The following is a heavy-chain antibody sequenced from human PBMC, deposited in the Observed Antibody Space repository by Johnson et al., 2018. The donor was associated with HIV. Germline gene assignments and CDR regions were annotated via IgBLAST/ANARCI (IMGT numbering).Heavy chain of an antibody. J-gene: IGHJ3*02. CDR2: ISHDGSNK. Sequence: QVQLVESGGGLVQPGGSLRLSCAASGFTVSSNYMSWVRQAPGKGLEWVAVISHDGSNKYYAASVKGRFTISRDNSKNTLYLQMNSLRAEDTAVYYCARDWGGYCSGGSCYGDAFDIWGQGTRVTVSS. D-gene: IGHD2-15*01. V-gene: IGHV3-30-3*01. CDR3: ARDWGGYCSGGSCYGDAFDI. CDR1: GFTVSSNY.